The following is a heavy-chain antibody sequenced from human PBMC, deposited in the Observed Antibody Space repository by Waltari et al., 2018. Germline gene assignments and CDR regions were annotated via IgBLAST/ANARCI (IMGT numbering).Heavy chain of an antibody. CDR1: GYTLTDLS. V-gene: IGHV1-24*01. CDR2: YDPEDGET. J-gene: IGHJ4*02. D-gene: IGHD5-12*01. Sequence: QVQLVQSGAEVKKPGASVKVSCKVSGYTLTDLSVHWVRQAPGEGLEWMGGYDPEDGETVSAQIFQGRFSMTEDTSTDTAYMELSSLRSEDTAVYFCATDHHRDSGYDIWGQGTLVTVSS. CDR3: ATDHHRDSGYDI.